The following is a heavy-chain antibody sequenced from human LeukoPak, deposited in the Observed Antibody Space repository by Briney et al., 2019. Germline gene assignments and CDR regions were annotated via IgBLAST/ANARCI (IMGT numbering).Heavy chain of an antibody. CDR1: GFTFTTYW. CDR3: ARTIEMATIGYFDY. D-gene: IGHD5-24*01. J-gene: IGHJ4*02. V-gene: IGHV3-48*04. Sequence: PGGSLRLSCAASGFTFTTYWMSWVRQAPGKGLEWVSYISSSDSTIYYADSVKGRFTISRDNAKNSLYLQMNSLRAGDTAVYYCARTIEMATIGYFDYWGQGTLVTVSS. CDR2: ISSSDSTI.